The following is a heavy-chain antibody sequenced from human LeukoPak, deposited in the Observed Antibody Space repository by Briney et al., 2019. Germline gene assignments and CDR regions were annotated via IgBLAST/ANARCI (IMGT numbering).Heavy chain of an antibody. Sequence: GRSLRLSCAASGFTFSSYGTHWVRQAPGKGLEWVAVISYDGSNKYYADSVKGRFTISRDNSKNTLYLQMNSLRAEDTAVYYCAKDLATFDSSGYYPNYYYGMDVWGQGTTVTVSS. D-gene: IGHD3-22*01. J-gene: IGHJ6*02. CDR3: AKDLATFDSSGYYPNYYYGMDV. V-gene: IGHV3-30*18. CDR1: GFTFSSYG. CDR2: ISYDGSNK.